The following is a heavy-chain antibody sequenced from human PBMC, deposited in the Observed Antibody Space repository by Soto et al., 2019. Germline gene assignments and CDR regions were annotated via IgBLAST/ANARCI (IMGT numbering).Heavy chain of an antibody. J-gene: IGHJ6*04. D-gene: IGHD3-3*01. CDR1: GFTFSSHA. V-gene: IGHV3-23*01. CDR3: AKGGPRNWSGYSGCV. Sequence: EVQLLESGGGLVQPGGSLRLSCPASGFTFSSHAMSWVRQAPGKGLDWVSSISVSVGPTNYDDSEKVRCAISIDNSRNTLYLQLNSLRAEDTAVYYCAKGGPRNWSGYSGCVWCKGATVTVSS. CDR2: ISVSVGPT.